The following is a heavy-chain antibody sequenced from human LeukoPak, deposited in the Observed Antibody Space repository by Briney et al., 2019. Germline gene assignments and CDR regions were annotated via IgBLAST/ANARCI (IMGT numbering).Heavy chain of an antibody. CDR2: VSYRGST. D-gene: IGHD2-15*01. V-gene: IGHV4-39*01. Sequence: SETLSLTCSVSGVSIGSSNYYWGWIRQPPGKGLEWIGSVSYRGSTYYNSSLKSRVNISVDTSKNQFSLNLNSVTAADTAVYFCVRQIVAGWFDPWGQGTLVTVSS. J-gene: IGHJ5*02. CDR3: VRQIVAGWFDP. CDR1: GVSIGSSNYY.